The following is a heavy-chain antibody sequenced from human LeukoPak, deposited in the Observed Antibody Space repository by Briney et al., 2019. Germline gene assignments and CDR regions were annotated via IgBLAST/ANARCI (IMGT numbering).Heavy chain of an antibody. CDR3: ARGLAYCGGDCYHWYFDL. Sequence: GGSLRLSCAASGFTFSSYWMSWVRQAPGKGLEWVANIKQDGSEKYYVDSVKGRFTISRDNAKNSLYLQMNSLRAEDTAVYYCARGLAYCGGDCYHWYFDLWGRGTLVTVSS. J-gene: IGHJ2*01. CDR2: IKQDGSEK. V-gene: IGHV3-7*01. D-gene: IGHD2-21*01. CDR1: GFTFSSYW.